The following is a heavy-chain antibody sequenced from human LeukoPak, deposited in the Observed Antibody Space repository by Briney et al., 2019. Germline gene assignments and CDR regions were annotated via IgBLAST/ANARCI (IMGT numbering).Heavy chain of an antibody. CDR1: GYTFTSYG. D-gene: IGHD4-17*01. V-gene: IGHV1-18*01. CDR2: ISTYNGYT. J-gene: IGHJ4*02. CDR3: ASHKDYGDYYYFDY. Sequence: ASVKVSCKASGYTFTSYGVSWVRQAPGQGLEWKGWISTYNGYTNNTQKLQGRVTMTTDTSTSTVYMELRSLRSDDTAVYYCASHKDYGDYYYFDYWGQGTLVTVSS.